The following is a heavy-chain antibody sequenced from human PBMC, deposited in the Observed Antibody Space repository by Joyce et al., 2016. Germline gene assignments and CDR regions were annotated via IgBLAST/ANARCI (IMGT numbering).Heavy chain of an antibody. D-gene: IGHD6-19*01. J-gene: IGHJ4*02. CDR3: AQSQVDGWYHVDN. Sequence: EVQLLQSGGGLVQPGGSLRLSCAASGFTFSRFAMSWVRQVPGKGLEWVSAISHTGVDTYYADAVKGRFTISRDNSKNTLYLETRSLRVEDTAIYYCAQSQVDGWYHVDNWGQGTPIIVSS. CDR2: ISHTGVDT. CDR1: GFTFSRFA. V-gene: IGHV3-23*01.